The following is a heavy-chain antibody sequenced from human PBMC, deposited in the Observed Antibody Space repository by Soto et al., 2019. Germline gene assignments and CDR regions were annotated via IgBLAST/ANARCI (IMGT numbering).Heavy chain of an antibody. CDR3: ARDPAHGGVSTPEAPYYYYYGMDV. V-gene: IGHV3-30-3*01. J-gene: IGHJ6*02. Sequence: PGGSLRLSCAASGITFSSKAMHWVRQAPGKGLEWVAVTSYDGINKYYADSVKGRFTISRDNSKNTLYLQMNSLGTEDTAVYYCARDPAHGGVSTPEAPYYYYYGMDVWGQGTTVTVSS. CDR1: GITFSSKA. CDR2: TSYDGINK. D-gene: IGHD5-12*01.